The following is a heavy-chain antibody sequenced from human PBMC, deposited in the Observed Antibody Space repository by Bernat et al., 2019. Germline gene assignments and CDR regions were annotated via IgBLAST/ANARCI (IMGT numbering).Heavy chain of an antibody. CDR1: GFTFSNYA. J-gene: IGHJ3*02. D-gene: IGHD5-24*01. CDR2: ISGSGDST. Sequence: EVQLLESGGGLVQPGGSLRLSCAASGFTFSNYAMNWVRQAPGKGLEWVSAISGSGDSTYYADSVKGRFTISRDNSRTTLYLQMNSLRAEDTAVYYCARDRDGGLWFDIWGQGTMVTVSS. CDR3: ARDRDGGLWFDI. V-gene: IGHV3-23*01.